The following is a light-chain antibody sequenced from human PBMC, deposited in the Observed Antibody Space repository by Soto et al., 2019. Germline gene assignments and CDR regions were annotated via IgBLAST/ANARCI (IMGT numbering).Light chain of an antibody. CDR2: GSS. CDR1: QSVSSN. J-gene: IGKJ1*01. Sequence: ETVMTQSPATLSVSPGERVTLSCRASQSVSSNVAWYQQKPGQAPRLLIYGSSTRATGVPARFSGSGSGTQFTLTISSLQSEEFAVYYCQQQNNWPPWTFGQGTKVEIK. CDR3: QQQNNWPPWT. V-gene: IGKV3-15*01.